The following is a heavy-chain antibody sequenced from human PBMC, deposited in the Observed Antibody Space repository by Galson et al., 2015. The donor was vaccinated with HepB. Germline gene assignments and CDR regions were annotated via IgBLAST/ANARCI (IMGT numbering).Heavy chain of an antibody. V-gene: IGHV1-69*13. CDR3: ARDRLPYYDFWSGYYNPLYYYYGMDV. Sequence: SVKVSCKASGGTFSSYAISWVRQAPGQGLEWMGGIISIFGTANYAQKFQGRVTITADESTSTAYMELSSLRSEDTAVYYCARDRLPYYDFWSGYYNPLYYYYGMDVWGQGTTVTVSS. CDR1: GGTFSSYA. J-gene: IGHJ6*02. CDR2: IISIFGTA. D-gene: IGHD3-3*01.